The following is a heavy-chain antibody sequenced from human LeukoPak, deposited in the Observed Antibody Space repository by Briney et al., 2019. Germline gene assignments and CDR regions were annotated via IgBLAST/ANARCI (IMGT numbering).Heavy chain of an antibody. V-gene: IGHV4-39*07. D-gene: IGHD3-22*01. CDR2: INHSGST. CDR1: GGSISSGDYY. Sequence: PSETLSLTCTVSGGSISSGDYYWSWIRQPPGKGLEWIGEINHSGSTNYNPSLKSRVTISVDTSKNQFSLKLSSVTAADTAVYYCARGRYYYDSSGYYYSSSHFGPNYFDYWGQGTLVTVSS. J-gene: IGHJ4*02. CDR3: ARGRYYYDSSGYYYSSSHFGPNYFDY.